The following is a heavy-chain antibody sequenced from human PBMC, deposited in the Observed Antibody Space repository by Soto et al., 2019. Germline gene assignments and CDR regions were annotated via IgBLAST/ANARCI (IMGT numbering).Heavy chain of an antibody. Sequence: SETLSLTCTVSGGSISSYYWSWIRQPPGKGLEWIGYIYYSGSTNYNPSLKSRVTISVDTSKNQFSLKLSSVTAADTAVYYCARLRWSGYVWGGWVDPWGQGTLVTVSS. D-gene: IGHD3-3*01. J-gene: IGHJ5*02. CDR2: IYYSGST. CDR1: GGSISSYY. V-gene: IGHV4-59*08. CDR3: ARLRWSGYVWGGWVDP.